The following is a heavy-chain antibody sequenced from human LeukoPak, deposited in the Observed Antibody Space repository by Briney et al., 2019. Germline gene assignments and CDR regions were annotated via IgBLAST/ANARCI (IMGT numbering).Heavy chain of an antibody. CDR1: GFTFSSYG. J-gene: IGHJ4*02. CDR2: ISGSGSTI. Sequence: GGSLRLSCAASGFTFSSYGMSWIRQAPGKGLEWVSYISGSGSTIYDADSVKGRFTISRDNAKNSLYLQMNSLRAEDTAVYYCARDYDILGGGDWGQGTLVTVSS. V-gene: IGHV3-48*04. CDR3: ARDYDILGGGD. D-gene: IGHD3-9*01.